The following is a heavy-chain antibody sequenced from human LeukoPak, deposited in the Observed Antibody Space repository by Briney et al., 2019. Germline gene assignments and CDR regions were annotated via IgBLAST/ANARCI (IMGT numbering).Heavy chain of an antibody. CDR1: GFTFSSYG. J-gene: IGHJ3*02. CDR2: IKPSGSEK. CDR3: ARDLDTYVVLTAYGTFDI. V-gene: IGHV3-7*01. D-gene: IGHD2-21*02. Sequence: GGSLRLSCATSGFTFSSYGMHWVRQAPEKGLEWVANIKPSGSEKHYADSVEGRFTISRDNAKNSLYLQMNSLRAEDTAVYYCARDLDTYVVLTAYGTFDIWGQGTMVTVSS.